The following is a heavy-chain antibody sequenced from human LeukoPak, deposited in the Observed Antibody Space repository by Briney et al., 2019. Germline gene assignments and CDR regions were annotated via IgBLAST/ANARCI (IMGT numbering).Heavy chain of an antibody. D-gene: IGHD6-19*01. CDR1: GLTFSSYS. CDR3: ARDLAVADPGDFDY. CDR2: ISSSSSYI. J-gene: IGHJ4*02. V-gene: IGHV3-21*01. Sequence: GGSLRLSRAASGLTFSSYSMNWVRQAPGKGLEWVSSISSSSSYIYYADSVKGRFTISRDNAKNSLYLQMNSLRAEDTAVYYCARDLAVADPGDFDYWGQGTLVTVSS.